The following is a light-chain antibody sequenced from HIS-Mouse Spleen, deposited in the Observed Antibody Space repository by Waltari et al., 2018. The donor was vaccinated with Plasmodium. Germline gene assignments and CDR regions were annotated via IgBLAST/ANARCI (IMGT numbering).Light chain of an antibody. CDR3: CSYAGSYTLV. CDR2: DVS. Sequence: SAMTQRRSVSGCPGLPVTISCTGTSSDVGGSHYVSCYQQPPGKAPKLMIYDVSKRPSGVPDRFSGSKSGNMASLTISGLQAEDEADYYCCSYAGSYTLVFGGGTKLTVL. J-gene: IGLJ2*01. V-gene: IGLV2-11*01. CDR1: SSDVGGSHY.